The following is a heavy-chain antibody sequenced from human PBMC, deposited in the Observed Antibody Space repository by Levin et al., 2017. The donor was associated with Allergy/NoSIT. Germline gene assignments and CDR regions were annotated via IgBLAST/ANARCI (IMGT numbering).Heavy chain of an antibody. Sequence: GGSLRLSCLGSGFTFSGYTMHWVRQAPGKGLEHVSAISSDGDTTYYADSVKGRFTISRDDSKHMLYLHVSSLRAEDTAVSYCVKIHSPLLARLYFYGMDVWGQGTTVTVSS. CDR2: ISSDGDTT. J-gene: IGHJ6*02. CDR1: GFTFSGYT. CDR3: VKIHSPLLARLYFYGMDV. V-gene: IGHV3-64D*06. D-gene: IGHD3-3*02.